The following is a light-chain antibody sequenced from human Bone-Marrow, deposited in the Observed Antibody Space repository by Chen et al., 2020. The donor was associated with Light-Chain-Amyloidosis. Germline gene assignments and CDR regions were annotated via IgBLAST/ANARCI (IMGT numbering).Light chain of an antibody. CDR1: NTHVGIYNV. CDR2: EVS. CDR3: SSYAGSVTFVL. V-gene: IGLV2-23*02. Sequence: QSALTQPASVSGSPGQSITISCTGTNTHVGIYNVISCYQQQPSKAPQRMIYEVSKRPSGISNRFSGSKAGKTASLTNSGLQTEDEAEYYCSSYAGSVTFVLFGGGTKLTVL. J-gene: IGLJ2*01.